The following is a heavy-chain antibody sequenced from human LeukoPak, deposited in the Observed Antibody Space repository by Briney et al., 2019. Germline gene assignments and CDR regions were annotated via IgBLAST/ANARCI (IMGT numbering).Heavy chain of an antibody. CDR2: IYYSGST. D-gene: IGHD3-22*01. J-gene: IGHJ2*01. V-gene: IGHV4-31*03. Sequence: SETLSLTCTVSGGSISSGGYYWSWIRQHPGKGLEWIGYIYYSGSTYYNPSLKSRVTISVDTSKNLFSLKLSSVTAADTAVYYCASRYYYDSSGEVDLWGRGTLVTVSS. CDR3: ASRYYYDSSGEVDL. CDR1: GGSISSGGYY.